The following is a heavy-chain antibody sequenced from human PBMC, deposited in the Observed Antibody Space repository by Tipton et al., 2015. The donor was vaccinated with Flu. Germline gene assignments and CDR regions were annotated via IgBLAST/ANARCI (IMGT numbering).Heavy chain of an antibody. CDR2: INPSAGST. Sequence: QVQLVQSGAEVKKPGASVKVSCKASGYTFTSYYMHWLRQAPGQGLEWMGIINPSAGSTSYAQKCRGRVTMTRDTYTSTVYMELSSLRSEDTAVYYCARDEVGATTMTWFDPWGQGTLVTVSS. D-gene: IGHD1-26*01. CDR1: GYTFTSYY. V-gene: IGHV1-46*01. CDR3: ARDEVGATTMTWFDP. J-gene: IGHJ5*02.